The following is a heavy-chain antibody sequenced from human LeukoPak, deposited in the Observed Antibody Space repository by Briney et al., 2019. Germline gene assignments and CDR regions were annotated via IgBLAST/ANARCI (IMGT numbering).Heavy chain of an antibody. CDR3: ARGKGLY. CDR1: GFTFSSYA. J-gene: IGHJ4*02. V-gene: IGHV3-7*01. CDR2: INQDGTEK. Sequence: GGSLRLSCAASGFTFSSYAMSWVRQAPGKGLEWVANINQDGTEKYYVDSVKGRFTVSRDNAKNSLYLQMNSLRAEDTAVYYCARGKGLYWGQGTLVTVSS.